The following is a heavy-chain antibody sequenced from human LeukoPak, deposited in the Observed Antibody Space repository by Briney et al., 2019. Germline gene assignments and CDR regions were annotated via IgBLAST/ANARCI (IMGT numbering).Heavy chain of an antibody. CDR2: IYTSGST. CDR3: ARSYGGYYYYYYMDV. CDR1: GGSISSGSYY. Sequence: TPSETLSLTCTVSGGSISSGSYYWSWIRQPAGKGLEWIGRIYTSGSTNYNPSLKSRVTISVDTSKNQFSLKLSSVTAADTAVYYCARSYGGYYYYYYMDVWGKGTTVTISS. J-gene: IGHJ6*03. D-gene: IGHD3-16*01. V-gene: IGHV4-61*02.